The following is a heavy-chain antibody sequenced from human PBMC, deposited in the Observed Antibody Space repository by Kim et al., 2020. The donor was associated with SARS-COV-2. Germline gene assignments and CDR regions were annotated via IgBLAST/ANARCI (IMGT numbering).Heavy chain of an antibody. D-gene: IGHD3-22*01. CDR3: ARNLHSNYYDSSGYYFDAFDI. V-gene: IGHV2-70*11. J-gene: IGHJ3*02. Sequence: SGPTLVNPTQTLTLTCTFSGFSLSTSGMCVSWIRQPPGKALEWLARIDWDDDKYYSTSLKTRLTISKDTSKNQVVLTMTNMDPVDTATYYCARNLHSNYYDSSGYYFDAFDIWGQGTMVTVSS. CDR1: GFSLSTSGMC. CDR2: IDWDDDK.